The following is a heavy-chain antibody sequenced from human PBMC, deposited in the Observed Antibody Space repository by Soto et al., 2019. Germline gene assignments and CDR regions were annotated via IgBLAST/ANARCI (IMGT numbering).Heavy chain of an antibody. CDR3: ARTTAYETSGYYYHTY. V-gene: IGHV1-8*01. D-gene: IGHD3-22*01. CDR1: GYTFTSND. CDR2: MNSNNGNT. J-gene: IGHJ4*02. Sequence: VSVKVSCKASGYTFTSNDINWVRQATRQGLEWMGWMNSNNGNTGYAQKLQGRVTMTRDTSTSTAYMELGSLISDDTAVYYCARTTAYETSGYYYHTYWGQGTQVTVSS.